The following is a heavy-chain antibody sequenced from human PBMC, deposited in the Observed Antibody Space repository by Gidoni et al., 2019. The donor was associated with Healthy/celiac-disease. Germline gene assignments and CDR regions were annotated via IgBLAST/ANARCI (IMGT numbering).Heavy chain of an antibody. D-gene: IGHD2-21*01. CDR1: GFTSSHYY. CDR3: ARDGRNRDWNFDY. J-gene: IGHJ4*02. V-gene: IGHV3-7*01. CDR2: IKEDGKQK. Sequence: EVPLEESGGGLVLPGGSLRLSCVVSGFTSSHYYMSWVRQAPGKGLEWVAEIKEDGKQKYNVESVKGRLTISRDSTTNLLYLQMNNLRADDTAVYYCARDGRNRDWNFDYWGQGTLVIVSS.